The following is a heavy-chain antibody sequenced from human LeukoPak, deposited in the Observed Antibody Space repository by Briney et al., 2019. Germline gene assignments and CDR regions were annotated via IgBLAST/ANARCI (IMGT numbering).Heavy chain of an antibody. CDR2: ISGSGGST. V-gene: IGHV3-23*01. J-gene: IGHJ4*02. CDR1: GFTFTNYA. D-gene: IGHD3-9*01. CDR3: AINTTDILTGYGSDY. Sequence: GGSLRLSCTASGFTFTNYAMNWVRQAPGKGLEWVSGISGSGGSTYYADSVKGRFTISRDNSKKTMYLQMNSLRAEDTAIYYCAINTTDILTGYGSDYWGQGTLVTVSS.